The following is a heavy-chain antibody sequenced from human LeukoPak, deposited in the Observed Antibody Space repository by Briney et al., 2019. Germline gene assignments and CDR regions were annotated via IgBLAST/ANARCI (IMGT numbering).Heavy chain of an antibody. D-gene: IGHD3-10*01. V-gene: IGHV1-24*01. CDR2: FDPEDGET. CDR3: ANSGPYYYGSGSYYCFDY. Sequence: ASVKVSCKVSGYTLTELSMHWVRQAPGKGLEWMGGFDPEDGETIYAQKFQGRVTMTEDTSTDTAYMGLSSLRSEDTAVYYCANSGPYYYGSGSYYCFDYWGQGTLVTVSS. J-gene: IGHJ4*02. CDR1: GYTLTELS.